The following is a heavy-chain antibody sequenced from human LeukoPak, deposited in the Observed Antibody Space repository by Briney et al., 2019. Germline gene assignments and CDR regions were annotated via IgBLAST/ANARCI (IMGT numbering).Heavy chain of an antibody. CDR1: GFTFSSYW. J-gene: IGHJ4*02. Sequence: GGSLRLSCAASGFTFSSYWMHWDRQAPGKGLVWVSRINTDGSSTSYADSVKGRFTISRDNAKNTLYLQMNSLRAEDTAVYYCARANDFWSGYYHSFDYWGQGTLVTVSS. CDR3: ARANDFWSGYYHSFDY. D-gene: IGHD3-3*01. CDR2: INTDGSST. V-gene: IGHV3-74*01.